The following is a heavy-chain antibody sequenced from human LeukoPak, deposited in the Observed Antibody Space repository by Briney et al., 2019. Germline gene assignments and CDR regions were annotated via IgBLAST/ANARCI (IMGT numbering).Heavy chain of an antibody. V-gene: IGHV1-2*02. D-gene: IGHD3-9*01. CDR3: ARGTFDWLSPHFDY. J-gene: IGHJ4*02. CDR1: GYTFTGYY. CDR2: INPNSGGT. Sequence: GASVKVSRKASGYTFTGYYMHWVRQAPGQGLEWMGWINPNSGGTNYAQKFQGRVTMTRDTSISTAYMELSRLRPDDTAVYYCARGTFDWLSPHFDYWGQGTLVTVSS.